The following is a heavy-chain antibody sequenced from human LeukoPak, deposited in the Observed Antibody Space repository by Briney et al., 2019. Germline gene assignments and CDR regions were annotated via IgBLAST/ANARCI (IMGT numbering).Heavy chain of an antibody. CDR2: IRWNSGSI. CDR3: AKDTSPYSSSSDFDY. J-gene: IGHJ4*02. CDR1: GFTFDDYA. Sequence: GRSLRLSCAASGFTFDDYAMHWVRQAPGKGLEWVSGIRWNSGSIGYADSVKGRFTISRDNAKNSLYLQMNSLRAEDTALYYCAKDTSPYSSSSDFDYWGQGTLVTVSS. V-gene: IGHV3-9*01. D-gene: IGHD6-6*01.